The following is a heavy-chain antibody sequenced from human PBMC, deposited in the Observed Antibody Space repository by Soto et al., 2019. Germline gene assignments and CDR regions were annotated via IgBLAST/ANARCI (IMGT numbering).Heavy chain of an antibody. J-gene: IGHJ6*02. CDR3: ARDQVVTAATPTSYYYGMDV. Sequence: GASVKVSCKASGYTFTGYYMHWVRQAPGQGLEWMGGIIPNSGAANYAQKFQGRVTITADESTSTVYMELSSLRSEDTAVYYCARDQVVTAATPTSYYYGMDVWGQGTTVTV. D-gene: IGHD2-2*02. CDR2: IIPNSGAA. CDR1: GYTFTGYY. V-gene: IGHV1-69*13.